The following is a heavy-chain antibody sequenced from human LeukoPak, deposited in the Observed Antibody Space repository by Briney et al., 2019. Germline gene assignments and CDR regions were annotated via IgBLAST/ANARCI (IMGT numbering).Heavy chain of an antibody. Sequence: GESLKISCKGSGYSFTTYWIGWVRQIPGKGLEWMGIIYPAGSDTRYSPSFQGQVTISADKSSSTAYLQWSSLKASDTAIYYCTRSSSYFYYYDMDVWGQGTTVTVSS. CDR1: GYSFTTYW. CDR2: IYPAGSDT. D-gene: IGHD3-22*01. CDR3: TRSSSYFYYYDMDV. V-gene: IGHV5-51*01. J-gene: IGHJ6*02.